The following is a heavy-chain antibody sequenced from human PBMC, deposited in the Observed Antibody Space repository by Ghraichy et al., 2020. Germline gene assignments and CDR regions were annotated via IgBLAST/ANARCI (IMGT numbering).Heavy chain of an antibody. J-gene: IGHJ4*02. CDR3: ARSGPSSSWYPIDY. D-gene: IGHD6-13*01. CDR2: ISSSNTYI. V-gene: IGHV3-21*01. Sequence: GGSLRLSCAASGFTFSGYSMNWVRQAPGKGLEWVSFISSSNTYIYYVDSVKGRFTISRDNAKNSLYLQMNSLRAEDTAVYYCARSGPSSSWYPIDYWGRGTLVTVSS. CDR1: GFTFSGYS.